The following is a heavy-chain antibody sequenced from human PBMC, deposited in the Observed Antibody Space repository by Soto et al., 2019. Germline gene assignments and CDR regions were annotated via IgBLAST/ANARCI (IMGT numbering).Heavy chain of an antibody. CDR1: GFTFSDYY. Sequence: GGSLRLSCAASGFTFSDYYMSWIRQAPGKGLEWVSYISSSSSYTNYADSVKGRFTISRDNAKNSLYLQMNSLRAEDTAVYYCARGFYDSSGYTGFDYWGQGTLVTVSS. D-gene: IGHD3-22*01. V-gene: IGHV3-11*06. CDR2: ISSSSSYT. CDR3: ARGFYDSSGYTGFDY. J-gene: IGHJ4*02.